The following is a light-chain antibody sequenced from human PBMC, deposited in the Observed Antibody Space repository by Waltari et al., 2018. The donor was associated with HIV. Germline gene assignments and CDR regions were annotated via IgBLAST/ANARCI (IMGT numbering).Light chain of an antibody. CDR3: SSYTSSSTLEV. Sequence: QSALTQPASVSGSPGQSITISCTGTSSDVGCSNYVSWYQQHPGKAPKLMIYEVSNRPSGVSNRFSGSKSGNTASLTISGLQAEDEADYYCSSYTSSSTLEVFGGGTKLTVL. CDR2: EVS. V-gene: IGLV2-14*01. J-gene: IGLJ3*02. CDR1: SSDVGCSNY.